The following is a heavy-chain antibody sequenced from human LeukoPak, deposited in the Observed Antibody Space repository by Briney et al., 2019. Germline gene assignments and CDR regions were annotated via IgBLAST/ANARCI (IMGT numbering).Heavy chain of an antibody. V-gene: IGHV4-61*02. J-gene: IGHJ4*02. D-gene: IGHD3/OR15-3a*01. Sequence: SETLSLTCSVSGGSINSGSYYWSWIRQPAGKGLEWTGRIYTSWSTNYNPSLKRRVTISVDSSKNQFSLRLTSVTAADTAVYYCARQTGSGLFILPGGQGTLVTVSS. CDR1: GGSINSGSYY. CDR2: IYTSWST. CDR3: ARQTGSGLFILP.